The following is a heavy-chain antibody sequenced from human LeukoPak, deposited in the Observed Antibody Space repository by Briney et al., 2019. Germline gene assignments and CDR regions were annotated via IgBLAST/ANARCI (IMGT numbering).Heavy chain of an antibody. D-gene: IGHD6-13*01. CDR1: GYTFTNYG. CDR2: ISTYNSNR. V-gene: IGHV1-18*01. Sequence: ASVKVSCKASGYTFTNYGITWVRQAPGQGLEWMGWISTYNSNRNSARRLQGRVTMTTDTSTSTAYMELSSLRSDDTAVYYCARDQFGSSSDYWGQGTLVTVSS. CDR3: ARDQFGSSSDY. J-gene: IGHJ4*02.